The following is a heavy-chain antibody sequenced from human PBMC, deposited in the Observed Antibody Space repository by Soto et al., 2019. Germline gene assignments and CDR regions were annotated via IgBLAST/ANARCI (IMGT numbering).Heavy chain of an antibody. Sequence: QVQLVQSGAEVKKPGASVKVSCKASGYTFTSYAMHWVRQAPGQRLEWMGWINAGNGNTKYSQKFQGRVTITRDTSASTAYMELSILRSEDTAVYYCASTSGYYFYDYWGQGTLVTVSS. CDR1: GYTFTSYA. J-gene: IGHJ4*02. D-gene: IGHD3-3*01. CDR3: ASTSGYYFYDY. V-gene: IGHV1-3*01. CDR2: INAGNGNT.